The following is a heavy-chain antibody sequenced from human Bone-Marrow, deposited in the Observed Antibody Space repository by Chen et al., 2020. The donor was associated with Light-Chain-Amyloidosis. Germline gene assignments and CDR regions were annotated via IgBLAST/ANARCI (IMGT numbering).Heavy chain of an antibody. J-gene: IGHJ4*02. CDR1: GFTFSNYA. D-gene: IGHD2-2*01. CDR3: AKDRCTSISCSDFDY. CDR2: ARGGDGPT. V-gene: IGHV3-23*04. Sequence: VQLVESGGGLVQPGGSLRLSCVGSGFTFSNYAMTWVRQAPGKGLECVSVARGGDGPTYDAEDVRGRFTIYRDNSKNTLYLQLNSLRAEDTAVYYCAKDRCTSISCSDFDYWGQGTLVTVSS.